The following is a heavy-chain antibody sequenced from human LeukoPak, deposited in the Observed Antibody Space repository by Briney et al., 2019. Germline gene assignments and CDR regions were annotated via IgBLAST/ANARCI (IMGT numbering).Heavy chain of an antibody. V-gene: IGHV3-74*01. CDR1: GVTFSRYW. D-gene: IGHD6-19*01. J-gene: IGHJ6*02. Sequence: GGSLRLSCAASGVTFSRYWMHWVRQAPGKGLVWVSRIKNDGSRTTYADSVKGRFTISRDNAKNTVYLQMNSLRAEDTAVYYCARWGSSGWYPMDVWGQGTTVTVSS. CDR3: ARWGSSGWYPMDV. CDR2: IKNDGSRT.